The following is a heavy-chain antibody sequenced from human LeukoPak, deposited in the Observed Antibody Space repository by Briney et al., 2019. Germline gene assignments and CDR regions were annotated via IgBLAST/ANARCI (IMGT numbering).Heavy chain of an antibody. CDR1: GFTFSIYW. CDR3: ARGGYYYDSSGYYYSPDY. Sequence: GGSLRLSCAASGFTFSIYWMYWVRQAPGKWLVWVSRINSDGSSTSYADSVKGRFTISRVNAKNTLYLQMNSLRAEDTAVYYCARGGYYYDSSGYYYSPDYWGQGTLVTVSS. J-gene: IGHJ4*02. D-gene: IGHD3-22*01. V-gene: IGHV3-74*01. CDR2: INSDGSST.